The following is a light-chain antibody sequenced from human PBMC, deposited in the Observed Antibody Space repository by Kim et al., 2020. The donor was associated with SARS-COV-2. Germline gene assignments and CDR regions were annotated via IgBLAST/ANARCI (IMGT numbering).Light chain of an antibody. CDR1: QSVNSN. Sequence: EIVMRQSPATLSVSPGDAVTLSCTASQSVNSNLAWYQQKRGQSPTLLIYGASTRATGVPARFSGRGFGTEFTFTISSLQSEDFAVYYCQQYDNWPPYTFGQGTSWRS. J-gene: IGKJ2*01. CDR2: GAS. V-gene: IGKV3-15*01. CDR3: QQYDNWPPYT.